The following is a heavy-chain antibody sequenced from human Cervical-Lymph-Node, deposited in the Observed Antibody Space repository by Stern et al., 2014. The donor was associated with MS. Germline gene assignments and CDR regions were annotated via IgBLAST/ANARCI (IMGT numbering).Heavy chain of an antibody. Sequence: EMQLVESGGGVIQPGGSLRLSCTASGFTVSRDYMTWVRQAPGKGLEWVSLITNVGSTFYTDSVKGRFTISRDASKNTVYLHMTSLRAEDTAMYYCARDTSSPERSDWWGQGTLVTVSS. V-gene: IGHV3-53*01. CDR3: ARDTSSPERSDW. J-gene: IGHJ4*02. CDR1: GFTVSRDY. CDR2: ITNVGST. D-gene: IGHD1-1*01.